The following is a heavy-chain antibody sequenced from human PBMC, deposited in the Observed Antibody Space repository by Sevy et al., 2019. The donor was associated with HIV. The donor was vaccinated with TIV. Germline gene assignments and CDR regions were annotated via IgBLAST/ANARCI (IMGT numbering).Heavy chain of an antibody. D-gene: IGHD4-17*01. CDR3: ARVYGDYEFDY. V-gene: IGHV4-30-2*01. J-gene: IGHJ4*02. CDR1: GGSISSGGYS. CDR2: IYHSGST. Sequence: SETLSLTCAVSGGSISSGGYSWSWIRQPPGKGVEWIGYIYHSGSTYYNPSLKSRVTISVDRSKNQFSLKLSSVTAADTAVYYCARVYGDYEFDYWGQGTLVTVSS.